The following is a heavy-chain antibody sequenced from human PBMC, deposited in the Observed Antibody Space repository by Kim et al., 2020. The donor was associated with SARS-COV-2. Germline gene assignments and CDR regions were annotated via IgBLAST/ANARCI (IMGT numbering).Heavy chain of an antibody. V-gene: IGHV3-74*03. CDR3: ASGNYHGMDV. Sequence: GGSLRLSCAASGLTFSSYWMHWVRQAPGKGLVWVSRIKSDGSSAYADSVKGRFTISRDNAKNTLYLQMNSLSAEDTAVYYCASGNYHGMDVWGQGTTVTV. J-gene: IGHJ6*02. CDR2: IKSDGSSA. CDR1: GLTFSSYW.